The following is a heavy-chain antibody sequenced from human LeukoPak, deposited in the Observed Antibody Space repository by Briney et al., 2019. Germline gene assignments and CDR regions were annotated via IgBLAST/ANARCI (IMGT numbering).Heavy chain of an antibody. CDR3: ARVPADYGDYVLSHFDY. Sequence: ASVKVSCKASGYTFTSYGISWVRQAPGQGLEWMGWISAYNGNTNYAQKLQGRVTITADKSTSTAYMELSSLRSEDTAVYYCARVPADYGDYVLSHFDYWGQGTLVTVSS. J-gene: IGHJ4*02. CDR2: ISAYNGNT. V-gene: IGHV1-18*01. CDR1: GYTFTSYG. D-gene: IGHD4-17*01.